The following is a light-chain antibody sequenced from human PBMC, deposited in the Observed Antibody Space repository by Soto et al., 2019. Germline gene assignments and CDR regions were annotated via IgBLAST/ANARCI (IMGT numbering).Light chain of an antibody. Sequence: DIQMTQSPSILSAIVGDRVTITCRASQSISSWLAWYQQKPGKAPKLLIYDASNLESGVPSRFSGSGSGTEFTLTISNLQPDDVATYYCQQYENYWTFGQGTKVEIK. CDR2: DAS. J-gene: IGKJ1*01. V-gene: IGKV1-5*01. CDR3: QQYENYWT. CDR1: QSISSW.